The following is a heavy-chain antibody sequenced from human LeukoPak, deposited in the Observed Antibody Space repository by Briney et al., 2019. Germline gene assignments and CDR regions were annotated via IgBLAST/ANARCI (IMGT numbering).Heavy chain of an antibody. CDR3: ARHARGGDY. V-gene: IGHV4-59*08. CDR2: IYYSGST. D-gene: IGHD3-10*01. CDR1: GGSISSYY. J-gene: IGHJ4*02. Sequence: SETLSLTCTVSGGSISSYYWSWIRQPPGKGLEWIGYIYYSGSTHCNPSLKSRVTISVDTSKNQFSLKLSSVTAADTAVYYCARHARGGDYWGQGTLVTVSS.